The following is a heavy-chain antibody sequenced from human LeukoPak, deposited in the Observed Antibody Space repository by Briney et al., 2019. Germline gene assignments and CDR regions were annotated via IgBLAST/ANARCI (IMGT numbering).Heavy chain of an antibody. CDR2: ISGSGGST. D-gene: IGHD1-1*01. CDR1: GFTFSSYA. V-gene: IGHV3-23*01. CDR3: ARGRGGPTGLNYFDY. Sequence: PGRSLRLSCAASGFTFSSYALSWVRQAPGKGLEWVSGISGSGGSTYYADSVKGRFTISRDNSKNTLYLQMSSLRAEDTAVYYCARGRGGPTGLNYFDYWGQGTLVTVSS. J-gene: IGHJ4*02.